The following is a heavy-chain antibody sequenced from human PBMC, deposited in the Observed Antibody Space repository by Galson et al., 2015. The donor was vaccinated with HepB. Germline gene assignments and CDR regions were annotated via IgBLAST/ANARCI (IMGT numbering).Heavy chain of an antibody. Sequence: SLRLSCAASGFTFSSYGMHWVRQAPGKGLEWVAVIWYDGSNKYYADSVKGRFTISRDNSKNTLYLQMNSLRAEDTAVYYCARDWGQGIAVAGIDAFDIWGQGTMVTVSS. CDR3: ARDWGQGIAVAGIDAFDI. V-gene: IGHV3-33*08. J-gene: IGHJ3*02. D-gene: IGHD6-19*01. CDR1: GFTFSSYG. CDR2: IWYDGSNK.